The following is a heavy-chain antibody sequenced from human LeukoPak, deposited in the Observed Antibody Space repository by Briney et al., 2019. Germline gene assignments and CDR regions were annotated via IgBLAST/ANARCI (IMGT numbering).Heavy chain of an antibody. V-gene: IGHV4-30-4*07. Sequence: SETLSLTCTVSGGSITSGGYSWSWIRQPPGKGLEWIGYIYYSGSPYYNPSLKSRVTMSIDASKNQFSLKLSSVTAADTAVYYCARDVSDGSVWGTYFDYWGQGTLVTVSS. J-gene: IGHJ4*02. D-gene: IGHD6-19*01. CDR1: GGSITSGGYS. CDR2: IYYSGSP. CDR3: ARDVSDGSVWGTYFDY.